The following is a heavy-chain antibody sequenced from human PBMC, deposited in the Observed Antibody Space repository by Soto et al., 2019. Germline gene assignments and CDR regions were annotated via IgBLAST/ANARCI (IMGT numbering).Heavy chain of an antibody. D-gene: IGHD6-13*01. CDR3: ARDNGLAGSFDP. CDR2: ITSSSTTI. CDR1: GLTFRTYL. Sequence: PGGSLRLSCRTSGLTFRTYLMSWVRQAPGKGLEWISYITSSSTTIYYADSVKGRFTISRDNAKNSLYLQMNSLRDEDTAVYYCARDNGLAGSFDPWGQGTLVTVSS. V-gene: IGHV3-48*02. J-gene: IGHJ5*02.